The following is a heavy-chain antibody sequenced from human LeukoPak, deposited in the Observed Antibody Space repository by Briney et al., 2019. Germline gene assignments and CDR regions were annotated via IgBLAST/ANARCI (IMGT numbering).Heavy chain of an antibody. V-gene: IGHV3-48*01. CDR1: RFAFSRSW. Sequence: GGSLRLSCAASRFAFSRSWMTWVRQAPGKGLEWVSYISSSNSTMHYADSVKGRFSISRDNVKNLLYLQMHSLRADDTAVYYCAKDFRVRGIVYYYYMDVWGKGTAVTVS. CDR3: AKDFRVRGIVYYYYMDV. D-gene: IGHD3-10*01. CDR2: ISSSNSTM. J-gene: IGHJ6*03.